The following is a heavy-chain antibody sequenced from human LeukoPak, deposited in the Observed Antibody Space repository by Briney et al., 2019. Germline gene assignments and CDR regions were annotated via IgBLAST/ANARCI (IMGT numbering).Heavy chain of an antibody. Sequence: SETLSLTCTVSGGSISSGSYYWSWIRQPAGKGLEWIGRIYTSGSTNYNPSLKSRVTISVDTSKNQFSLKLSSVTAADTAVYYCARDRYNWNFTYYYYMDVWGKGTTVTISS. D-gene: IGHD1-7*01. CDR3: ARDRYNWNFTYYYYMDV. J-gene: IGHJ6*03. V-gene: IGHV4-61*02. CDR1: GGSISSGSYY. CDR2: IYTSGST.